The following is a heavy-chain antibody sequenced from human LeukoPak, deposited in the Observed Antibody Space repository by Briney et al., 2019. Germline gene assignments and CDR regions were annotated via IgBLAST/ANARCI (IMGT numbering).Heavy chain of an antibody. Sequence: GGSLRLSCAASGFTFSDYYMSWIRQAPGKGLEWVSYISSSGSTIYYADSVKGRFTISRDNAKNSLYLQMNSLRAEDTAVYYCARPMPQGYSSGWYRGQNWFDPWGQGTLVTVSS. CDR3: ARPMPQGYSSGWYRGQNWFDP. CDR2: ISSSGSTI. V-gene: IGHV3-11*01. J-gene: IGHJ5*02. CDR1: GFTFSDYY. D-gene: IGHD6-19*01.